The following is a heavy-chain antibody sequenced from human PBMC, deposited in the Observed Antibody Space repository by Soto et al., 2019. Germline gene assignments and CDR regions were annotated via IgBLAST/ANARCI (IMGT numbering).Heavy chain of an antibody. Sequence: ASVKVSCKASGYTFTGYYMHWVRQAPGQGLEWMGWINPNSGGTNYAQKFQGRVTMTRDTSISTAYMERSRLRSDDTAVYYCARGHYYDIDGPAFDIWGQGTMVTVSS. V-gene: IGHV1-2*02. CDR2: INPNSGGT. J-gene: IGHJ3*02. CDR1: GYTFTGYY. CDR3: ARGHYYDIDGPAFDI. D-gene: IGHD3-22*01.